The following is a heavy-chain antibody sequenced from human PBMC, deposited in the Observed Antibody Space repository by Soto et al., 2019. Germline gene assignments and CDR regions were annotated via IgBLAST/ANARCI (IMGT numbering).Heavy chain of an antibody. CDR3: ARGSYYYDNSGYLH. D-gene: IGHD3-22*01. Sequence: SETLSLTCAVHGGSFSGFFWTWTRQSPGKGLEWIGEINHSGRTNLNPSLKSRVTISVDTSKKQFSLNLSSVTAADTAVYYCARGSYYYDNSGYLHWGQGTLVTISS. CDR1: GGSFSGFF. CDR2: INHSGRT. V-gene: IGHV4-34*01. J-gene: IGHJ4*02.